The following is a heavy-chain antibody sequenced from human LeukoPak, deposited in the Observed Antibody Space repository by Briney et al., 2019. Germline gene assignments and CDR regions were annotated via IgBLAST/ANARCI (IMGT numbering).Heavy chain of an antibody. CDR2: IKSKTDGGTT. J-gene: IGHJ4*02. D-gene: IGHD6-13*01. CDR3: AREGQRSSDWYGGNYFNY. V-gene: IGHV3-15*01. Sequence: GGSLRVSCAAYGFTFSNAWMSWVSQAPGKGMEWVGRIKSKTDGGTTDYAAPVKGRFTISRNNSQNTLYLQMNSLRAEDKAVYYCAREGQRSSDWYGGNYFNYWGQGTLVIVSS. CDR1: GFTFSNAW.